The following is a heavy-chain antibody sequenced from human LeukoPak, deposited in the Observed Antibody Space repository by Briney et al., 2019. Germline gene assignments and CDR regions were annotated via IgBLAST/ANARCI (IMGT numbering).Heavy chain of an antibody. CDR2: IYYSGST. D-gene: IGHD3-10*02. CDR1: GGSTSNTIYY. Sequence: SETLSLTCTVSGGSTSNTIYYWGWIRQPPGKGLEWIGSIYYSGSTYYNPSLKSRVTISVDTSKNQFSLKLSSVTAADTAVYYCASHSSYVSPFRSWGRGPLVSVSP. V-gene: IGHV4-39*01. CDR3: ASHSSYVSPFRS. J-gene: IGHJ5*02.